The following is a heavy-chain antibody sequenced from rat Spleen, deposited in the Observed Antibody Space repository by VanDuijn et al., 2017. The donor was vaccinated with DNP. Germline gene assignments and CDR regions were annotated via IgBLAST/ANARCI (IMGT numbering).Heavy chain of an antibody. D-gene: IGHD1-12*01. CDR3: ATEPYYDSSPFEY. J-gene: IGHJ2*01. Sequence: EVQLVESGGGLVQPGRSMKVSCAASGFTFGNSDMARVRQAPMRGLEWVASISTSGGNTYYRDSVKGRFTISRDNERSTLNLQMDSLRSEDTATYYCATEPYYDSSPFEYWGRGVMVTVSS. V-gene: IGHV5-25*01. CDR2: ISTSGGNT. CDR1: GFTFGNSD.